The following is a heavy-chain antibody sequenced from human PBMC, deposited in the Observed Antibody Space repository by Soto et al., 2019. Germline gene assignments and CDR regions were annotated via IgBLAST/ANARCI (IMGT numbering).Heavy chain of an antibody. CDR1: GFTFSSYS. Sequence: PGGSLRLSCAASGFTFSSYSMNWVRQAPGKGLEWVSYISSSSSTIYYADSVKGRFTISRDNAKNSLYLQMNSLRAEDTAVYYCAREGATVTDLFDYWGQGTLVTSPQ. V-gene: IGHV3-48*01. J-gene: IGHJ4*02. CDR2: ISSSSSTI. CDR3: AREGATVTDLFDY. D-gene: IGHD4-17*01.